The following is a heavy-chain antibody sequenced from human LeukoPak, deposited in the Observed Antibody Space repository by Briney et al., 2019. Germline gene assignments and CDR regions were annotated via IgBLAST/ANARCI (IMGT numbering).Heavy chain of an antibody. CDR1: GFSLSTTGVG. J-gene: IGHJ4*02. D-gene: IGHD1-14*01. V-gene: IGHV2-5*02. CDR2: VYWDDDK. CDR3: AHRRSGYNWNHGDFDY. Sequence: SGPALVKPTQTLTLTCSFSGFSLSTTGVGVGWIRQSPGKGLEWLALVYWDDDKRYSPSLKTRLAIVKDTSSSQVVFMMTNMDPVDTATYYCAHRRSGYNWNHGDFDYWGQGILVTVSS.